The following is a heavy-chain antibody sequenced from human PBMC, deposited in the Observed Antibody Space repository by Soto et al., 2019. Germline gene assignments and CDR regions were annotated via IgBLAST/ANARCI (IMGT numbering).Heavy chain of an antibody. CDR1: GFTFSSYA. Sequence: GGSLRLSCAASGFTFSSYAMHWVRQAPGKGLEWVAVISYDGSNKYYADSVKGRFTISRDNSKNTLYLQMNSLRAEDTAVYYCARDQGTAMVTWYYYYGMDVWGQGTTVTVSS. CDR3: ARDQGTAMVTWYYYYGMDV. J-gene: IGHJ6*02. V-gene: IGHV3-30-3*01. D-gene: IGHD5-18*01. CDR2: ISYDGSNK.